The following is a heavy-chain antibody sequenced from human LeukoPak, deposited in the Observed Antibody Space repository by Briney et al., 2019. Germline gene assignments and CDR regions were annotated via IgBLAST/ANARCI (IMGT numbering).Heavy chain of an antibody. CDR1: GFTFTNYW. V-gene: IGHV3-7*03. J-gene: IGHJ4*02. CDR2: IKQDGSEK. D-gene: IGHD3-10*01. CDR3: ARDRRGPFDY. Sequence: GGSLRLSCAASGFTFTNYWMNWVRQAPGKGLEWAANIKQDGSEKYYVDSVKGRFTISRDNAKNSLYLQMNSLRAEDTAVYYCARDRRGPFDYWGQGTLVTVSS.